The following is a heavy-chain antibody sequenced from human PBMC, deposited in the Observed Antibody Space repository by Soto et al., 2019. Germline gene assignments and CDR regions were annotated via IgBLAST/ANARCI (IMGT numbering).Heavy chain of an antibody. V-gene: IGHV3-30*18. CDR2: ISYDGSNK. J-gene: IGHJ3*02. D-gene: IGHD3-16*01. CDR1: GFTFSSYG. Sequence: GGSLRLSCAASGFTFSSYGMHWVRQAPGKGLEWVAVISYDGSNKYYADSVKGRFTISRDNSKNTLYLQMNSLRAEDTAVYYCAKDGAMGAFDIWGQGTMVTVSS. CDR3: AKDGAMGAFDI.